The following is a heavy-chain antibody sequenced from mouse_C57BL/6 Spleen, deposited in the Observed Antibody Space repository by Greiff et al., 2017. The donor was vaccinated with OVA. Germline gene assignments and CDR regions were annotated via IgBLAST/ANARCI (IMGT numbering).Heavy chain of an antibody. CDR2: ISSGGSYT. D-gene: IGHD2-3*01. CDR1: GFTFSSYG. Sequence: EVHLVESGGDLVKPGGSLKLSCAASGFTFSSYGMSWVRQTPDKRLEWVATISSGGSYTYYPDSVKGRFTISRDNAKNTLYLQMSSLKSEDTAMYYCARHGNGYYAPDYWGQGTTLTVSS. CDR3: ARHGNGYYAPDY. J-gene: IGHJ2*01. V-gene: IGHV5-6*01.